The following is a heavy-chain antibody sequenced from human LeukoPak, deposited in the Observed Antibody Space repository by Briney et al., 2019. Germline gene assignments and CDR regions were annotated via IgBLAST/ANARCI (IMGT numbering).Heavy chain of an antibody. CDR2: IYYSGST. CDR3: ARVAYNWNGLGYYFDD. V-gene: IGHV4-61*08. CDR1: GDSINSSDYY. J-gene: IGHJ4*02. Sequence: SETLSLTCTVSGDSINSSDYYWTWIRQPPGKGLEWIGYIYYSGSTNYNPSLKSRVTISVDTSKNQFSLKLNSVTAADTAVYYCARVAYNWNGLGYYFDDWGQGTLVTVSS. D-gene: IGHD1-1*01.